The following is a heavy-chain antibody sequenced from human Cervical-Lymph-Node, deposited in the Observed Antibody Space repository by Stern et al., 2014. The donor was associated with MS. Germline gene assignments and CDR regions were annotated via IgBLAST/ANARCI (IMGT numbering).Heavy chain of an antibody. J-gene: IGHJ4*02. D-gene: IGHD6-13*01. CDR2: FSGGDGST. CDR1: GFTFSSYA. CDR3: AKQPRIAAAGTAYFDN. Sequence: VQLEESGGGLVQPGGSLRLSCAASGFTFSSYAMSWVRQAPGKGLEWVSGFSGGDGSTYYVDSVKGRFTISRDNSKNTLFLQMNSLRAEDTAVYFCAKQPRIAAAGTAYFDNWGQGTLVTVSS. V-gene: IGHV3-23*04.